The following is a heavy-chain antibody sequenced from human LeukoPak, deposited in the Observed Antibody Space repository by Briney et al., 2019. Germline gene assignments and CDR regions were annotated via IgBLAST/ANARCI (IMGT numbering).Heavy chain of an antibody. D-gene: IGHD3-10*01. CDR3: GKDGFAHAFDI. Sequence: PGGSLRLSCAASGLTLSSYSMRWVRQAPGKGLEWVSAISGSGGSTYYADSVKGRFTISRDNSKNTLYLQMNSLRAEHTAVYYCGKDGFAHAFDIWGQGTMVTVSS. J-gene: IGHJ3*02. V-gene: IGHV3-23*01. CDR1: GLTLSSYS. CDR2: ISGSGGST.